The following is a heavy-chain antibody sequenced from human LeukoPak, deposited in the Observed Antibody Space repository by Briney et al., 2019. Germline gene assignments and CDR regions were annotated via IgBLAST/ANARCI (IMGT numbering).Heavy chain of an antibody. V-gene: IGHV6-1*01. CDR2: TYYRTKWYN. CDR1: GDGVSSNSAA. Sequence: SQTLSLTCAISGDGVSSNSAAWNWIRQSPSRGLEWLGRTYYRTKWYNDYAVSVKSRITINPDTSKNQFSLQLNSVTPEDTAVYYCARVRGDGYINDAFDIWGQGKMVTVSS. CDR3: ARVRGDGYINDAFDI. D-gene: IGHD5-24*01. J-gene: IGHJ3*02.